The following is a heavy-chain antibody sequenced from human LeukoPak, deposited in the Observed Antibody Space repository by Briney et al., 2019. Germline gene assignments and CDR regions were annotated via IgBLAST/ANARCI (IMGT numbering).Heavy chain of an antibody. CDR3: AKVRWDNSGWYYLDS. CDR1: GFPLSSYA. V-gene: IGHV3-23*01. Sequence: GGSLRLSCAASGFPLSSYAMSWVRQGPGKGLEWVAATSSSDPGTYHADSVKGRFTISRDNSKSTLLLQMNSLRAEDTAVYYCAKVRWDNSGWYYLDSWGQGTLVTVSS. CDR2: TSSSDPGT. D-gene: IGHD6-19*01. J-gene: IGHJ4*02.